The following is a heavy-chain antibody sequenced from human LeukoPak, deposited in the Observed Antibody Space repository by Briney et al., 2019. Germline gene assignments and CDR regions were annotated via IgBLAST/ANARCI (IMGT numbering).Heavy chain of an antibody. D-gene: IGHD6-19*01. CDR1: DYSISSGNY. CDR2: IYHNGDT. V-gene: IGHV4-38-2*02. CDR3: ALSRSGGLTPFHY. Sequence: KTSETLSLTCTVSDYSISSGNYWGWIRQPPGKGLEWIGSIYHNGDTYHNPSLESRVTISVDTSKNQFSLRLTSVTAADTAVYYCALSRSGGLTPFHYWGQGTLVTVPS. J-gene: IGHJ4*02.